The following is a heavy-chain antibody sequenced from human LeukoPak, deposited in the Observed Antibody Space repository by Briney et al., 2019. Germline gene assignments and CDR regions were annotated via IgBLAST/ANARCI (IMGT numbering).Heavy chain of an antibody. CDR1: GFTFSSYA. J-gene: IGHJ4*02. CDR2: ISGSGGST. Sequence: GGSLRLPCAASGFTFSSYAMSWVRQAPGKGLEWVTAISGSGGSTYYADSVKGRFTISRDNSKNTLYLQMNSLRAEDTAVYYCANDDIVGATLLFDYWGQGTLVTVSS. CDR3: ANDDIVGATLLFDY. D-gene: IGHD1-26*01. V-gene: IGHV3-23*01.